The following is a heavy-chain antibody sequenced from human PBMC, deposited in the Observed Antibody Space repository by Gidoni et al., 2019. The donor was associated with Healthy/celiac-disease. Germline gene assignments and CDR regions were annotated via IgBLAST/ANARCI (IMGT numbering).Heavy chain of an antibody. CDR1: GYSFTSYW. Sequence: EVQLVQSGAEVKKPGDSLRISCKGAGYSFTSYWISWVRQMPGKGLELMGRIDPSDSYTNYRPSFQGHVTISADKSISTAYLQWSSLKASDTAMYYCARSGARYYYDSSAQPGPWGQGTLVTVSS. D-gene: IGHD3-22*01. CDR3: ARSGARYYYDSSAQPGP. J-gene: IGHJ5*02. CDR2: IDPSDSYT. V-gene: IGHV5-10-1*03.